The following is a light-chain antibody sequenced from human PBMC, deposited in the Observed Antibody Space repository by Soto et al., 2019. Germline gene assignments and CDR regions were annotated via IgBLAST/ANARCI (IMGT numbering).Light chain of an antibody. V-gene: IGKV3-11*01. J-gene: IGKJ3*01. CDR1: QSISGT. Sequence: TLSAANLSVYPRGRATLSCRASQSISGTLDWYQQKPGQAPRLLIYGASSRATGIPDRFSGSESGTDFTLTISSLEPEDFAVYYCQQRSNWSFTFGPGTKVDIK. CDR3: QQRSNWSFT. CDR2: GAS.